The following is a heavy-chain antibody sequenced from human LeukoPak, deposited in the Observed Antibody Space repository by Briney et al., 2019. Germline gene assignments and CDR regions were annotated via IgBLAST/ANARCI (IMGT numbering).Heavy chain of an antibody. V-gene: IGHV4-39*01. CDR3: ARHRFGGFYNFDY. J-gene: IGHJ4*02. D-gene: IGHD2/OR15-2a*01. CDR1: GGSISSSSYF. Sequence: SETLSLTCTVSGGSISSSSYFWGWIRQPPGKGLEWIGSIYYSGSTYYNPSLKSRVTISVDTSKNQFSLKLTSVTASDTAVYYCARHRFGGFYNFDYWGQGTLVTVSS. CDR2: IYYSGST.